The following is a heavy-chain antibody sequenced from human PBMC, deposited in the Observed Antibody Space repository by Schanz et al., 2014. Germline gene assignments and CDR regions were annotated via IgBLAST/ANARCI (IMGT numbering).Heavy chain of an antibody. J-gene: IGHJ4*02. V-gene: IGHV4-61*08. CDR1: GGSISSGGYS. Sequence: QLQLQESGPGLVKPSETLSLTCTVSGGSISSGGYSWNWIRQSPGKGLEWIGYIYHSGSPIYNPSLQSRGTMSVDPSKNQFPLMLGSVTAADTAVYYCARAAGPVDYWGQGTLVTVSS. D-gene: IGHD6-13*01. CDR3: ARAAGPVDY. CDR2: IYHSGSP.